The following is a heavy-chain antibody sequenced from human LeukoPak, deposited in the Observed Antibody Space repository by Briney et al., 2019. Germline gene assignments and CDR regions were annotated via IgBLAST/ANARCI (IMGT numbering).Heavy chain of an antibody. Sequence: GSSVKVSCKASGGTFSSYAISWVRQAPGQGLEWMGGIIPIFGTANYAQKFQGRVTITADKSTSTAYMELSSLRSEDTAVYYCARGAAAGTWLDNWFDPWGQGTLVTVSS. CDR2: IIPIFGTA. CDR1: GGTFSSYA. CDR3: ARGAAAGTWLDNWFDP. V-gene: IGHV1-69*06. J-gene: IGHJ5*02. D-gene: IGHD6-13*01.